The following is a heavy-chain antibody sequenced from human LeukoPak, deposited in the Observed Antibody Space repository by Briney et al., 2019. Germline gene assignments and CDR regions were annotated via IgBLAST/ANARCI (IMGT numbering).Heavy chain of an antibody. CDR2: IAANSGDT. CDR1: GYTFIGYY. J-gene: IGHJ4*02. D-gene: IGHD6-19*01. Sequence: GASVKVSCKASGYTFIGYYIHWLRQAPGQGLEWMGWIAANSGDTNYAQKFRGRVTMTRDTSVSTAFMELNRLTSDDTAVYYCARDIAPSGQWLFDYWGQGTLVTVSS. CDR3: ARDIAPSGQWLFDY. V-gene: IGHV1-2*02.